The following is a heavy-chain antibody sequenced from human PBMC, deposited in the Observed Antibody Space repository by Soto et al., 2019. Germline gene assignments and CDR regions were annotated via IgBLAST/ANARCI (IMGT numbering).Heavy chain of an antibody. CDR1: GGSFSDYY. CDR3: ARGLRASFGVRLSYYYYGMDV. V-gene: IGHV4-34*01. Sequence: NPSETLSLTCALYGGSFSDYYWGWVRQPPGKGLECIAEITHSGSTNYNPSLKSRVTLSLDTSKNQFSLNLTSVTAADAAVYYCARGLRASFGVRLSYYYYGMDVWGQGTTVTVSS. J-gene: IGHJ6*02. CDR2: ITHSGST. D-gene: IGHD3-10*01.